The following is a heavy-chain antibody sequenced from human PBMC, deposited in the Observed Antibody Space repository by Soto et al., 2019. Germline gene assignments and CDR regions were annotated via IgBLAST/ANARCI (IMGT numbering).Heavy chain of an antibody. V-gene: IGHV4-39*01. J-gene: IGHJ6*02. CDR1: GGCSSRNIHS. CDR2: IYYNGNT. Sequence: SETLALTCIVPGGCSSRNIHSRGLVRLPPGKGLECIGAIYYNGNTYYNPSLKSRVTISVDTSKDQFSLRLSSVSAADTAMYYCARVPVLLWFGESYPYGMDIWGQGTTVT. D-gene: IGHD3-10*01. CDR3: ARVPVLLWFGESYPYGMDI.